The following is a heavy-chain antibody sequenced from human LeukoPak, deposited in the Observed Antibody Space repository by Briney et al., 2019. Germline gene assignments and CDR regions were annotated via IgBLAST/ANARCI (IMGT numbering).Heavy chain of an antibody. D-gene: IGHD3-22*01. Sequence: SETLSLTCAVYGGSFSGYYWSWIRQPPGKGLEWIGEINHSGSTNYNPSLKSRVTISVDTSKNQFSLKLSSVTAADTAVYYCAGTYYYDSNWFDPWGQGTLVTVSS. J-gene: IGHJ5*02. CDR3: AGTYYYDSNWFDP. CDR2: INHSGST. CDR1: GGSFSGYY. V-gene: IGHV4-34*01.